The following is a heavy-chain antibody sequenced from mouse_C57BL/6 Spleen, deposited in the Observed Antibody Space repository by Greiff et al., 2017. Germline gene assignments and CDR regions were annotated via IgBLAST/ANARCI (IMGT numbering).Heavy chain of an antibody. J-gene: IGHJ3*01. CDR3: TRDGYDFAG. D-gene: IGHD2-2*01. CDR2: IDPETGGT. V-gene: IGHV1-15*01. CDR1: GYTFTDYE. Sequence: VQLQQPGAELVRPGASVTLSCKASGYTFTDYEMHWVKQTPVHGLEWIGAIDPETGGTAYNQKFKGKAILTADKSSSTAYMELRSLTSEDSAVFDCTRDGYDFAGWGQGTLVTVSA.